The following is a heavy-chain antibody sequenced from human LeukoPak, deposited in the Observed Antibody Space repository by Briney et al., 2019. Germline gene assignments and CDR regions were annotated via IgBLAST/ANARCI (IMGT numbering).Heavy chain of an antibody. Sequence: GGSLRLPCAASGFTFSSYWMSWVRQAPGKGLEWVANIKQDGSEKYYVDSVKGRFTISRDNAKNSLYLQMNSLRAEDTAVYYCARDLPYYDILTGYYHYYGMDVWGQGTTVTVSS. CDR3: ARDLPYYDILTGYYHYYGMDV. V-gene: IGHV3-7*01. J-gene: IGHJ6*02. D-gene: IGHD3-9*01. CDR1: GFTFSSYW. CDR2: IKQDGSEK.